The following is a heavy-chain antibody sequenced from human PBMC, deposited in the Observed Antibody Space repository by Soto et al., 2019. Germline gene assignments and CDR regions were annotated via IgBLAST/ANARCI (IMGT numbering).Heavy chain of an antibody. D-gene: IGHD4-17*01. J-gene: IGHJ4*02. Sequence: EVQLVESGGGLVQPGRSLRLSCAASGFTFGDYAMHWVRQTPGKGLEWVSDISWNSGRIAYADSVKSRFTISRDNAKNSLHLQMNGLRAEDTAIYYCAKFPTVATPGYWGQGTLVTVSS. CDR3: AKFPTVATPGY. V-gene: IGHV3-9*01. CDR2: ISWNSGRI. CDR1: GFTFGDYA.